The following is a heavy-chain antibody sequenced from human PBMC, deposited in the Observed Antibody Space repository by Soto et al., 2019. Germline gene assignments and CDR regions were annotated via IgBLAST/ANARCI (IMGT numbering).Heavy chain of an antibody. CDR1: GYSFAGYW. J-gene: IGHJ4*02. Sequence: GESLKISCKGSGYSFAGYWITWVRQKPGKGLEWMGRIDPSDSQTYYSPSFRGHVTTSVTRSITTVFLQWSSLRASDTAMYYCARQIYDSDTGPNFQYYFDSWGQGTPVTVSS. V-gene: IGHV5-10-1*01. CDR2: IDPSDSQT. CDR3: ARQIYDSDTGPNFQYYFDS. D-gene: IGHD3-22*01.